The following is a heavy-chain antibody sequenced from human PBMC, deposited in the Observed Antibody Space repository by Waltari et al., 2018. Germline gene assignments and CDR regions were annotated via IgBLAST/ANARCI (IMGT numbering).Heavy chain of an antibody. D-gene: IGHD2-2*03. Sequence: QVQLQESGPGLLQPSEPLSPTCVASGNFLNTVFYWAWIRQSPGKGLEWIATIYHDGTTFYNPSLKSRVTISMDTSKNQFSLSLKSVTATDTAVYYCARQVLGYCTSAACRRLESWGQGTPVTVSA. CDR1: GNFLNTVFY. V-gene: IGHV4-38-2*01. J-gene: IGHJ4*02. CDR2: IYHDGTT. CDR3: ARQVLGYCTSAACRRLES.